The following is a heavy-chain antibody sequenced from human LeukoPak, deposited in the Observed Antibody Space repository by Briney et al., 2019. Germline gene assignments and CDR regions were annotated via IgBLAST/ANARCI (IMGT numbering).Heavy chain of an antibody. CDR2: IIPIFGTA. J-gene: IGHJ6*03. Sequence: SVTESCKASGGTFSSYAISWVRQAPGQGLEWMGGIIPIFGTANYAQKFEGRVTITTDESTSTAYMELSSLRSEDTAVYYCARALSGGTARTSNYMDVWGKGTTLPVSS. V-gene: IGHV1-69*05. CDR3: ARALSGGTARTSNYMDV. D-gene: IGHD6-13*01. CDR1: GGTFSSYA.